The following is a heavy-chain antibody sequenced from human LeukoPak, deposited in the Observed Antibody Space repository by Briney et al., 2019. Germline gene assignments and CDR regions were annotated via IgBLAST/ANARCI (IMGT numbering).Heavy chain of an antibody. CDR2: INHSGST. CDR1: GGSFSGYY. V-gene: IGHV4-34*01. Sequence: SETLSLTCAVYGGSFSGYYWSWIRQPPGKGLEWIGEINHSGSTNYNPSLKSRVTISVDTSKNQFSLKLSSVTAADTAVYYCARDRSSGWYRYFDYWGQGTLVTVSS. D-gene: IGHD6-19*01. CDR3: ARDRSSGWYRYFDY. J-gene: IGHJ4*02.